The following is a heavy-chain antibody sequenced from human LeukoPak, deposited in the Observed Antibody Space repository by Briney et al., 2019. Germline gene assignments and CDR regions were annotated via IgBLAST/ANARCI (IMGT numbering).Heavy chain of an antibody. CDR1: GGSISSSSYY. CDR3: ARHAKAVAATGPLAY. D-gene: IGHD6-19*01. CDR2: ISYSGST. Sequence: SETLSLTCTVSGGSISSSSYYWGWIRQPPGKGLDWIGYISYSGSTSYNPSLKSRVTLSLDTSKNQLSLRLTSVTAADTAVYFCARHAKAVAATGPLAYWGQGTLVTVSS. J-gene: IGHJ4*02. V-gene: IGHV4-61*05.